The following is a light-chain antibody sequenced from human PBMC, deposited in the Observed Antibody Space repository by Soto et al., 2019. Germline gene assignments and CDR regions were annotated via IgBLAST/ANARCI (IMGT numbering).Light chain of an antibody. V-gene: IGLV2-14*01. CDR3: CSFTGGIPHHV. CDR2: EVT. J-gene: IGLJ1*01. Sequence: QSVLTQPASVSGSPGQSITISCTGTSSDVGGYNYVSWYQQYPGKAPKLMIYEVTHRPSGVSTRFSGSKSGNTASLAISGLHAEDEADYFCCSFTGGIPHHVFGTGTKLTVL. CDR1: SSDVGGYNY.